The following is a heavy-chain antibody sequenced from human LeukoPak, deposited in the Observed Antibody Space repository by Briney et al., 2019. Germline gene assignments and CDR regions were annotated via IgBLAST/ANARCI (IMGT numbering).Heavy chain of an antibody. V-gene: IGHV3-30-3*01. CDR3: ARDFFRSTSSSGGFDP. CDR2: ISYDGSNK. CDR1: GFTFSSYW. J-gene: IGHJ5*02. Sequence: PGGSLRLSCAASGFTFSSYWMHWVRQAPGKGLEWVAVISYDGSNKYYADSVKGRFTISRDNSKNTLYLQMNSLRAEDTAVYYCARDFFRSTSSSGGFDPWGQGTLVTVSS. D-gene: IGHD2-2*01.